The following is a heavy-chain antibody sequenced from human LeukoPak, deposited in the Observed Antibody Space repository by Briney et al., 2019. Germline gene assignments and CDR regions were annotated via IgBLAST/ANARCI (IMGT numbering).Heavy chain of an antibody. J-gene: IGHJ4*02. CDR2: MYYSGST. CDR1: GGSISSYY. V-gene: IGHV4-59*08. D-gene: IGHD2-15*01. Sequence: SETLSLTCTVSGGSISSYYGSWIRQPPGKGLGWIGYMYYSGSTNYNPSLKSRVTISVDTSKSQFSLKLSSVTAADTAVYYCARGYCSGGSCYPTPFYWGQGTLVTVSS. CDR3: ARGYCSGGSCYPTPFY.